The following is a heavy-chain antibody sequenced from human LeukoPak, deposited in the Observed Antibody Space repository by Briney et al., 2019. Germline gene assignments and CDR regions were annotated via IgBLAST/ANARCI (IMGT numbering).Heavy chain of an antibody. J-gene: IGHJ4*02. D-gene: IGHD1-14*01. CDR3: VKDERGYTGRSDC. V-gene: IGHV3-72*01. Sequence: GGSLRLSCAASGFKFSDHYIDWVRQAPGKGLEWVGRSRNKASSYTTEYAASVEGRFTISRDVSESSLYLQMNSLRTEDTAVYYCVKDERGYTGRSDCWGQGTLVIVSS. CDR1: GFKFSDHY. CDR2: SRNKASSYTT.